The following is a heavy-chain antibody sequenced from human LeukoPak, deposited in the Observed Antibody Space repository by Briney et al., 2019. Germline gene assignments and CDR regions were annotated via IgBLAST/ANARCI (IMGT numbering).Heavy chain of an antibody. CDR2: VPFREGT. V-gene: IGHV4-30-4*02. J-gene: IGHJ4*02. D-gene: IGHD4-17*01. Sequence: SDTLSLTCSVSGASITDRGYYWSWIRQPPAKGLELIGFVPFREGTYYSPSLMSRDTISQDTSKNQFSLSLTSVTAADTAVYFCARGGPYGDPYTFWGQGRMIAVS. CDR3: ARGGPYGDPYTF. CDR1: GASITDRGYY.